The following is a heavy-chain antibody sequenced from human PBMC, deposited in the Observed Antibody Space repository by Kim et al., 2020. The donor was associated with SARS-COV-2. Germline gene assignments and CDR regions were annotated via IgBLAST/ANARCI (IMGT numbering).Heavy chain of an antibody. Sequence: SETLSLTCAVSGGPITSSNWWSWVRQPPGKGLEWIGEIYHGGNTNYNPSLKSRVTISVDKSRNQFSLRLSSVTAADTAVYFCVRELDYYDTIDSDNWGQGSLVTVSS. CDR2: IYHGGNT. CDR3: VRELDYYDTIDSDN. J-gene: IGHJ4*02. CDR1: GGPITSSNW. D-gene: IGHD3-22*01. V-gene: IGHV4-4*02.